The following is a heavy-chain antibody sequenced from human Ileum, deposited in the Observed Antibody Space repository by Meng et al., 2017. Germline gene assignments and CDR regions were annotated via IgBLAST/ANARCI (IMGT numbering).Heavy chain of an antibody. Sequence: QVQLQESGPGLVKHSGTRSLTCAVSGGSISSSIWWSWVRQPPEKGREWIGEIHQSGTTNYSPSLKSRLTISVDKSKNQFSLKLQSVTAADTAVYFCARGVVSGSHYNTYWGQGILVTVSS. V-gene: IGHV4-4*02. CDR3: ARGVVSGSHYNTY. J-gene: IGHJ4*02. CDR2: IHQSGTT. D-gene: IGHD3-10*01. CDR1: GGSISSSIW.